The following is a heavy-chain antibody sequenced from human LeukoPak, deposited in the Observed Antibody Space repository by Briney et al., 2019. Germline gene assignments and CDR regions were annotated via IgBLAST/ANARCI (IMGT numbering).Heavy chain of an antibody. CDR3: ARGKELLWFGESHMLAVWFDP. D-gene: IGHD3-10*01. Sequence: SETLSLTCAVYGGSFSGYYWSWLRQPPGKGLEWIGEINHSGSTNYNPSLKSRVTISVDTSKNQFSLKLSSVTAADTAVYYCARGKELLWFGESHMLAVWFDPWGQGTLVTVSS. CDR1: GGSFSGYY. J-gene: IGHJ5*02. V-gene: IGHV4-34*01. CDR2: INHSGST.